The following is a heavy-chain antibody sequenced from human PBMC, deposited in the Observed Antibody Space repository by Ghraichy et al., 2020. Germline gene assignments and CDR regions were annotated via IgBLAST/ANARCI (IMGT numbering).Heavy chain of an antibody. CDR2: INHSGST. CDR1: GGSFSGYY. Sequence: SETLSLTCAVYGGSFSGYYWSWIRQPPGKGLEWIGEINHSGSTNYNPSLKSRVTISVDTAKNQFSLKLSSVTAADTAVYYCARPIRTSSSSSWFDPWGRGTLVTVSS. D-gene: IGHD2-2*01. V-gene: IGHV4-34*01. CDR3: ARPIRTSSSSSWFDP. J-gene: IGHJ5*02.